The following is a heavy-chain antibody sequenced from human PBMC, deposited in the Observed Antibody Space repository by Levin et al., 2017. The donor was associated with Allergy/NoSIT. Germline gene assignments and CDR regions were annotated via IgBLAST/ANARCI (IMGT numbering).Heavy chain of an antibody. J-gene: IGHJ6*02. CDR3: ARAVSIVGAHHDYYGMDG. CDR1: GFTFSSYW. V-gene: IGHV3-7*01. Sequence: GESLKISCAASGFTFSSYWMSWVRQAPGKGLEWVANIKQDGSEKYYVDSVKGRFTISRDNAKNSLYLQMNSLRAEDTAVYYCARAVSIVGAHHDYYGMDGWGQGTTVTVSS. CDR2: IKQDGSEK. D-gene: IGHD1-26*01.